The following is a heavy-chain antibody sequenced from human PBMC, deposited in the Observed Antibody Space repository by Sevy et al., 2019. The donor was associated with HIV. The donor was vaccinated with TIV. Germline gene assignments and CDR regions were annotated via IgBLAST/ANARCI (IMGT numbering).Heavy chain of an antibody. D-gene: IGHD4-17*01. Sequence: GGSLRLSCAASGFTFSNTWMSWLRQAPGKGLELVGRIKSKNDGGTTDYAAPVIGRFTISRDDSKSTLSLRMNSLKIEDTAVYYCIIMGWHGGFDIWGQWTMVTVSS. CDR1: GFTFSNTW. CDR2: IKSKNDGGTT. V-gene: IGHV3-15*01. CDR3: IIMGWHGGFDI. J-gene: IGHJ3*02.